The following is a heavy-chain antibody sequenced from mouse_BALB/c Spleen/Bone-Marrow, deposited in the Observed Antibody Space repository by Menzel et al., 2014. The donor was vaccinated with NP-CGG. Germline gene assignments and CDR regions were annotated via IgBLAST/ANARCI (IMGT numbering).Heavy chain of an antibody. CDR1: GFNIKDTY. CDR3: ARLITTDY. J-gene: IGHJ2*01. D-gene: IGHD2-4*01. Sequence: EVKLVESGAELVKPGASVKLSCTASGFNIKDTYMRWVKQRPEQGLEWIGRIDPANGNTKYDPKFQGKATITADTSSNTAYLQLSSLTSEDTAVYYCARLITTDYWGQGTTLTVSS. CDR2: IDPANGNT. V-gene: IGHV14-3*02.